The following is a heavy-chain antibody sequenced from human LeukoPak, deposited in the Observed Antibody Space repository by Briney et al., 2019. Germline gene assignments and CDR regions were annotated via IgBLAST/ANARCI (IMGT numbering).Heavy chain of an antibody. V-gene: IGHV3-23*01. J-gene: IGHJ4*02. CDR1: GFTFSSYA. CDR2: ISGSGGST. D-gene: IGHD3-9*01. CDR3: AKDHRNYDILTGYPGPGY. Sequence: GGSLRLSCAAPGFTFSSYAMSWVRQAPGKGLEWVSAISGSGGSTNYADSVKGRFTISRDNSKNTLYLQMNSLRAEDTAVYYCAKDHRNYDILTGYPGPGYWGQGTLVTVSS.